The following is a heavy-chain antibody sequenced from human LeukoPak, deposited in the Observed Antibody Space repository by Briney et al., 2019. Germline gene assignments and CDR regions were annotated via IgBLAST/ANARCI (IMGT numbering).Heavy chain of an antibody. CDR1: GFTFSSFG. CDR3: ARDHGAFDY. Sequence: GGSLRLSCAASGFTFSSFGLHWVRQAPGRGLEWVALISPGGSYAYYADSVKGRFTISRDNSENTFYLQLTNVRSEDAAVYFCARDHGAFDYWGQGTLVTVSS. V-gene: IGHV3-30*04. CDR2: ISPGGSYA. J-gene: IGHJ4*02. D-gene: IGHD3-10*01.